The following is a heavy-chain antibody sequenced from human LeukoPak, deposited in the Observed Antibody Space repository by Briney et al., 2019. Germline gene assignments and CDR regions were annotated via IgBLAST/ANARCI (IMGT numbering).Heavy chain of an antibody. CDR3: ARAPRDDAPDY. D-gene: IGHD2-8*01. J-gene: IGHJ4*02. CDR1: GGSISSGGYY. CDR2: IYHSGST. V-gene: IGHV4-30-2*01. Sequence: SETLSLTCTVSGGSISSGGYYWSWIRQPPGKGLEWIGYIYHSGSTYYNPSLKSRVTISVDRSKNQFSLKLSSVTAADTAVYYCARAPRDDAPDYWGQGTLVTVSS.